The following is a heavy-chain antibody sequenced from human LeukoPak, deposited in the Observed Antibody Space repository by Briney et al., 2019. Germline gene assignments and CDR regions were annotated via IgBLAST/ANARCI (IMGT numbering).Heavy chain of an antibody. J-gene: IGHJ4*02. D-gene: IGHD3-3*01. V-gene: IGHV4-59*01. CDR1: GGAINDYY. Sequence: KPSETLSLTCTLPGGAINDYYWSWIRQSPGKGLEWIGYIYYQGTTKYNPSLISRVTISVDTATSHFSLKMSSVTAADTAVYYCVSWRSGYFDYWGQGILVTVSS. CDR3: VSWRSGYFDY. CDR2: IYYQGTT.